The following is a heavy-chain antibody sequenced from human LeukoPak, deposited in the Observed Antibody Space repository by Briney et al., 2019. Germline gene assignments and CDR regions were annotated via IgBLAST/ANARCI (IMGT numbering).Heavy chain of an antibody. V-gene: IGHV4-34*01. Sequence: SETVSLSCAVYGGSFSGYYWNWIRQPPGKGLEWVGEITQSGMTDYNSSLKSRVTISLDTSNNQFSLKLSSVTAADTAMYYCVRRGKRLRFFDWVDAFDIWGQGTMVTVSS. CDR3: VRRGKRLRFFDWVDAFDI. J-gene: IGHJ3*02. D-gene: IGHD3-9*01. CDR2: ITQSGMT. CDR1: GGSFSGYY.